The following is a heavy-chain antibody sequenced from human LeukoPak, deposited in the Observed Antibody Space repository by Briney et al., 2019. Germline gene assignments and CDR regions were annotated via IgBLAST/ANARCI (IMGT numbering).Heavy chain of an antibody. Sequence: PSETLSLTCAVSGYSISSSNWWGWIRQPPGKGLEWIGYIYYSGSTNYNPSLKSRVTMSVDTSKNQFSLKLSPVTALDTAVYYCARRRSTTVVGGYFDYWGQGTLVTVSS. D-gene: IGHD4-23*01. CDR3: ARRRSTTVVGGYFDY. J-gene: IGHJ4*02. CDR1: GYSISSSNW. CDR2: IYYSGST. V-gene: IGHV4-28*06.